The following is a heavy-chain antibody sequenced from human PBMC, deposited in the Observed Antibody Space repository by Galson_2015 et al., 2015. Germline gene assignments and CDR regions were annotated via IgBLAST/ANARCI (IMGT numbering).Heavy chain of an antibody. J-gene: IGHJ3*02. V-gene: IGHV3-53*01. CDR2: LYSGGST. D-gene: IGHD6-25*01. CDR3: ARWAAALDAFDI. Sequence: SLRLSCAASGFSVSSSYMNWVRQAPGKGLEWVSVLYSGGSTYYADSVKGRFTISRDNSKNTLYLQMNSLRAEDTAVYYCARWAAALDAFDIWGQGTIVTVSS. CDR1: GFSVSSSY.